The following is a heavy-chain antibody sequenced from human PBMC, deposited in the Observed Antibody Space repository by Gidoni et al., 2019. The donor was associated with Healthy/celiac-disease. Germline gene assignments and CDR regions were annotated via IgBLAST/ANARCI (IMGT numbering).Heavy chain of an antibody. Sequence: QLQLQESGPGLVKPSETLSLTCTVSGGSISSSSYYWGWIRQPPGKGLEWIGSIYYSGSTYYNPSLKSRVTISVDTSKNQFSLKLSSVTAADTAVYYCARHATYYYDSSGYYDYWGQGTLVTVSS. CDR2: IYYSGST. J-gene: IGHJ4*02. V-gene: IGHV4-39*01. D-gene: IGHD3-22*01. CDR1: GGSISSSSYY. CDR3: ARHATYYYDSSGYYDY.